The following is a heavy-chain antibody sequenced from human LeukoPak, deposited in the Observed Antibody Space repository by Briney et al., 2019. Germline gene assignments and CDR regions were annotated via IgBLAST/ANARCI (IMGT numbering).Heavy chain of an antibody. CDR3: ARVVGYGSGSSDAFDI. D-gene: IGHD3-10*01. V-gene: IGHV3-64*01. Sequence: PGGSLRLSCAASGFTFSSYAMHWVRQAPGNGLEYVSAISSNGGSTYYANSVKGRFTISRDNSKNTLYLQMGSLRAEDMAVYYCARVVGYGSGSSDAFDIWGQGTMVTVSS. J-gene: IGHJ3*02. CDR1: GFTFSSYA. CDR2: ISSNGGST.